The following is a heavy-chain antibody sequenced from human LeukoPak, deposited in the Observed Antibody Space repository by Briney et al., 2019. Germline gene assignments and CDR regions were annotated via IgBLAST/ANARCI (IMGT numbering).Heavy chain of an antibody. Sequence: GRSLRLSCAASGFTFSSYAMHWVRQAPGKGLEWVAVISYDGSNKYYADSVKGRFTISRDNSKNTLYLQMNSLRAEDTAVYYCARDPDGGFHPRYGMDVWGPGTTVAVSS. D-gene: IGHD2-15*01. CDR2: ISYDGSNK. CDR3: ARDPDGGFHPRYGMDV. V-gene: IGHV3-30*04. CDR1: GFTFSSYA. J-gene: IGHJ6*02.